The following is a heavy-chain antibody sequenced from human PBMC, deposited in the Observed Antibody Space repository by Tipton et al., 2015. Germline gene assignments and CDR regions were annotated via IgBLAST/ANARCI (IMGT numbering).Heavy chain of an antibody. Sequence: SGAEVKVSCKASGYDFTDYYLHWVRQAPGQGLEWMGWINPKSGDTSYAQRFQGRVTMTRDTSISTAYMELNSLRVEDTAVYYCAIRGSGSLQNYYHMDVWGQGTTVTVSS. V-gene: IGHV1-2*02. CDR2: INPKSGDT. D-gene: IGHD1-26*01. J-gene: IGHJ6*02. CDR3: AIRGSGSLQNYYHMDV. CDR1: GYDFTDYY.